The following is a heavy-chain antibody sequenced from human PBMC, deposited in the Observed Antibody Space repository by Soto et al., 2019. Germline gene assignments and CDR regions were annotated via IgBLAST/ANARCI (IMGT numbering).Heavy chain of an antibody. CDR2: IFWDDDE. Sequence: SGPTLVNPTQTLTLTCTFSGFSLSTSWVGVGWIRQPPGKALEWLALIFWDDDERYNPSLQSRLAITKDTSKNQVVLTMTNLDPVDTATYYSAHNQGYCKGDNCYYHFDFWGQGTLATVSS. CDR1: GFSLSTSWVG. J-gene: IGHJ4*02. D-gene: IGHD2-15*01. CDR3: AHNQGYCKGDNCYYHFDF. V-gene: IGHV2-5*02.